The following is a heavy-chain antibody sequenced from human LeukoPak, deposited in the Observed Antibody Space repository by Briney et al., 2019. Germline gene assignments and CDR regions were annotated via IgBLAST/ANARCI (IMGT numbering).Heavy chain of an antibody. Sequence: PGGSLRLSCAASGFTFSSYAMNWVRQAPGKGLEWVSSISGSSTYIYYADSVKGRFTISRDNSKNTLYLQMNSLRADDTAVYYCAKGGVWFGNSNPWGQGTLVTVSS. CDR2: ISGSSTYI. CDR1: GFTFSSYA. CDR3: AKGGVWFGNSNP. J-gene: IGHJ5*02. V-gene: IGHV3-21*01. D-gene: IGHD3-10*01.